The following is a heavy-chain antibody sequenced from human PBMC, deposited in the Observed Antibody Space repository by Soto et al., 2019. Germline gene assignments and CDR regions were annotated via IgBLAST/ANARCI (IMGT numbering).Heavy chain of an antibody. J-gene: IGHJ4*02. D-gene: IGHD5-12*01. CDR1: GGSNKVGGYY. CDR3: ARRVYSDYST. Sequence: SETLSLTCTVSGGSNKVGGYYWGCNRQPPGKGLEWLETIYYSGTTYYNTSLKSRLSISLDTSRNLFSLDLTSVTAADTAFDYWARRVYSDYSTWGQGTLVTVSS. V-gene: IGHV4-39*01. CDR2: IYYSGTT.